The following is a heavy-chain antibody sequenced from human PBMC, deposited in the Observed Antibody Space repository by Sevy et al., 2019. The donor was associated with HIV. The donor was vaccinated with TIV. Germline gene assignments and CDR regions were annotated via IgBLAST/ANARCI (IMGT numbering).Heavy chain of an antibody. V-gene: IGHV3-15*01. D-gene: IGHD5-12*01. Sequence: GGSLRLSCAASGVTFSNAWMSWVRQAPGKGLEWVGRITSKADDEKTDYSAAVKGRFTIPRDDSKNTLFLQMNSLKTEDTAIYYGTTDFRGYSAYDSLGYWGQGTLVTVSS. CDR3: TTDFRGYSAYDSLGY. J-gene: IGHJ4*02. CDR2: ITSKADDEKT. CDR1: GVTFSNAW.